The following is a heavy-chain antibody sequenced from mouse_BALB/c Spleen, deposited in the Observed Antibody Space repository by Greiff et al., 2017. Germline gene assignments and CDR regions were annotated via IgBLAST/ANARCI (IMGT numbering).Heavy chain of an antibody. Sequence: ESGPGLVKPSQSLSLTCSVTGYSITSGYYWNWIRKFPGNKLEWMGYISYDGSNNYNPSLKNRISITRDTSKNQFFLKLNSGTTEDTATYYCARGVDYDNFDYWGQGTTLTGSS. CDR3: ARGVDYDNFDY. D-gene: IGHD2-4*01. J-gene: IGHJ2*01. V-gene: IGHV3-6*02. CDR2: ISYDGSN. CDR1: GYSITSGYY.